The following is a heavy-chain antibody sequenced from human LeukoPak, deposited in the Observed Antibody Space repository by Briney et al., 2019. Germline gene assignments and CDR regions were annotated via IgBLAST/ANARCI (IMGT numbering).Heavy chain of an antibody. Sequence: GESLKISCQGSGYNFPIYWIGWVRQMPGQGLEWMGIIYPDDSNTIYGPSFQGQVTISADKSINTAYLEWSSLKASDTAMYYCARPTSYCSSTSCYGQLGYWGQGTLVTVSS. CDR1: GYNFPIYW. CDR3: ARPTSYCSSTSCYGQLGY. J-gene: IGHJ4*02. CDR2: IYPDDSNT. D-gene: IGHD2-2*01. V-gene: IGHV5-51*01.